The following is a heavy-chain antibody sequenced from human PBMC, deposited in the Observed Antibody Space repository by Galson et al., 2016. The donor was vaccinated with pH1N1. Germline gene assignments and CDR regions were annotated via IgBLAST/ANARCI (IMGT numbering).Heavy chain of an antibody. CDR3: ARGERDGYNSVLM. V-gene: IGHV3-30-3*01. D-gene: IGHD5-24*01. CDR1: GFTFSNFP. J-gene: IGHJ4*02. Sequence: SLRLSCAASGFTFSNFPMHWVSQAPGKGLEWVAVISDDGNNQYYCGSVRDRFTISRDGSKNTLYLQMNSLRADDTALYYCARGERDGYNSVLMWGQGTLVTVSS. CDR2: ISDDGNNQ.